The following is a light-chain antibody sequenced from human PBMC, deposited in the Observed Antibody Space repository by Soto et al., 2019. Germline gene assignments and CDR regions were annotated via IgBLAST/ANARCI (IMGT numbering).Light chain of an antibody. Sequence: DIQMTQSPSSLSASVGDRVTITCRASQGISDALAWYQQRPGEVPKLLMYAASTLQSGVPSRFSGSGSGTDFTLTISSLQPDDVATYYCLQDHDYQWTFGQGTKVDIK. CDR1: QGISDA. J-gene: IGKJ1*01. V-gene: IGKV1-27*01. CDR3: LQDHDYQWT. CDR2: AAS.